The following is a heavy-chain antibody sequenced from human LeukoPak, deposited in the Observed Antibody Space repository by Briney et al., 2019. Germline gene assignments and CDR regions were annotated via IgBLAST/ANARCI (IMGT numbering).Heavy chain of an antibody. J-gene: IGHJ3*02. CDR2: IIPIFGTA. Sequence: SVKVSCKASGGTFSSYAISWVRQAPGQGREWMGGIIPIFGTANYAQKFQGRVTITADGSTSTAYMELSSLRSEDTAVYYCARADISLGVGGAFDIWGQGTTVTVSS. CDR3: ARADISLGVGGAFDI. CDR1: GGTFSSYA. D-gene: IGHD3-3*01. V-gene: IGHV1-69*01.